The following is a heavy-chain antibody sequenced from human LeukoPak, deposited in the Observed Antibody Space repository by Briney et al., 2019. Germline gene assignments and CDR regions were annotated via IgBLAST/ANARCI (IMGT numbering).Heavy chain of an antibody. CDR1: GGSVSSHF. V-gene: IGHV4-59*02. CDR3: ARGGLDYYFYMDV. CDR2: IHHSGGT. Sequence: SETLSLTCTVSGGSVSSHFWSWVRQPPGKGPEWLGYIHHSGGTRFNPSLKSRLSISLDTSKSQISLSLNSVTAADAAVYYCARGGLDYYFYMDVWGKGTAVAVSS. D-gene: IGHD3-16*01. J-gene: IGHJ6*03.